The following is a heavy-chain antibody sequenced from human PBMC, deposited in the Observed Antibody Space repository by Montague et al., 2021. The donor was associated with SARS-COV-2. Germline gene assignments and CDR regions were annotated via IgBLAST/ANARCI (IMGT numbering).Heavy chain of an antibody. CDR1: GVSVSSGSYH. J-gene: IGHJ4*02. Sequence: SETLSLTCTVSGVSVSSGSYHWSWIRQPAGKGLQSIGYIYYTGSTNYXPSLQSRVTISVDSSKNQFSVRLSSVTAADTAVYYCARISGITNWYYDYWGQGTLVTVSS. CDR2: IYYTGST. D-gene: IGHD1-14*01. V-gene: IGHV4-61*01. CDR3: ARISGITNWYYDY.